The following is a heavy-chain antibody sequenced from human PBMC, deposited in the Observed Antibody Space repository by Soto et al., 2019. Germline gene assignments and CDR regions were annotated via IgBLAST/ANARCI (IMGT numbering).Heavy chain of an antibody. D-gene: IGHD3-3*01. V-gene: IGHV4-31*03. CDR3: ARWWSGSRQGFDP. J-gene: IGHJ5*02. CDR2: IYYSGST. CDR1: GGSISSGDYY. Sequence: QVQLQESGPGLVKPSQTLSLTCTVSGGSISSGDYYWSWIRQHPGKGLEWIGYIYYSGSTYYNPSPKSRVPXSXDXPKNPFSRRVSSVTAADTAVYYCARWWSGSRQGFDPWGQGTLVTVSS.